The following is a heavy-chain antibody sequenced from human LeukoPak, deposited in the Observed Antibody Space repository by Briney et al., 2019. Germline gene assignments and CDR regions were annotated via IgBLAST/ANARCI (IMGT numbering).Heavy chain of an antibody. CDR3: AKDDTAMALGYFDY. Sequence: GGSLRLSCAASGFTFDDYAMHWVRQAPGKGLEGVSGISWNSGSIGYADSVKGRFTISRDNAKNSLYLQMNSLRAEDTALYYCAKDDTAMALGYFDYWGQGTLVTVSS. D-gene: IGHD5-18*01. V-gene: IGHV3-9*01. CDR2: ISWNSGSI. J-gene: IGHJ4*02. CDR1: GFTFDDYA.